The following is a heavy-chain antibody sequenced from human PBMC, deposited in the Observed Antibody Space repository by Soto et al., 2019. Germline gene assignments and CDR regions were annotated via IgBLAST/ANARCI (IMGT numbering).Heavy chain of an antibody. CDR2: ISAHNGNT. Sequence: QVHLVQSGAEVKKPGASVKVSCKGSGYTFTSYGITWVRQAPGQGLEWMGWISAHNGNTDYAQKLQGRVTVTRDTYTSTAYMVLRSLRSDDTAVYYCASGRYGDYWGQGALVSVSS. CDR3: ASGRYGDY. CDR1: GYTFTSYG. V-gene: IGHV1-18*01. D-gene: IGHD1-26*01. J-gene: IGHJ4*02.